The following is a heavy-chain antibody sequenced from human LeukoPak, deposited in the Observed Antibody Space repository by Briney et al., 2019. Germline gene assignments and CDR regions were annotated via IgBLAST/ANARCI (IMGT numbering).Heavy chain of an antibody. J-gene: IGHJ3*02. CDR1: GFTFSGYG. V-gene: IGHV3-30*02. Sequence: GGSLRLSCAASGFTFSGYGMHWVRQGPGRGLQWVAFIRYDGRNKYYADSVKGRFTISRDNSKNTLYLQMNSLRAEDTAVYYCAKEGSFYYDAFDIWGQGTMVTVSS. CDR3: AKEGSFYYDAFDI. D-gene: IGHD3-10*01. CDR2: IRYDGRNK.